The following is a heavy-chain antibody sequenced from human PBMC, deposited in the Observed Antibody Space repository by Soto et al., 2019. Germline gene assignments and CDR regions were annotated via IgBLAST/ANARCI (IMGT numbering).Heavy chain of an antibody. D-gene: IGHD2-15*01. V-gene: IGHV1-69*01. CDR2: IIPIFGTA. CDR3: ARTGYCSGGSCYSGFDY. Sequence: QVQLVQSGAEVKKPGSSVKVSCKASGGTFSSYAISWVRQAPGQGLEWMGGIIPIFGTANYAQKFQGRVTITADESTSTADMELSSLRSEDTAVYYCARTGYCSGGSCYSGFDYWGQGTLVTVSS. CDR1: GGTFSSYA. J-gene: IGHJ4*02.